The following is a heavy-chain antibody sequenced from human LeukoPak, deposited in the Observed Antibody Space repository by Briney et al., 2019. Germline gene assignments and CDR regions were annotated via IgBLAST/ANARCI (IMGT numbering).Heavy chain of an antibody. CDR1: GFSLSTSGMC. D-gene: IGHD4-17*01. Sequence: SGPTLVNPTQTLTLTCTFSGFSLSTSGMCVSWIRQPPGKALEWLARIDWDDDKYYSTSLKTRLTISKDTSKNQVVLTMTNMDPVDTATYYCARIRRSNYGDYQDDAFDIWGQGTMVTVSS. CDR2: IDWDDDK. J-gene: IGHJ3*02. V-gene: IGHV2-70*11. CDR3: ARIRRSNYGDYQDDAFDI.